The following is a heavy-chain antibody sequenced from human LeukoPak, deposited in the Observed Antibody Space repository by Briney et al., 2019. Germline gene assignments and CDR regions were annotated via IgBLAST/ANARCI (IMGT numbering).Heavy chain of an antibody. CDR3: ARDDSSGHYDY. J-gene: IGHJ4*02. CDR1: GYSFTSYW. D-gene: IGHD3-22*01. CDR2: IYPGDSDT. Sequence: GESLKISCKGSGYSFTSYWIGWVRQMPGKGLERMGIIYPGDSDTKYSPSFQGQVTISADKSISTAYLQWNSLKASDTAMYYCARDDSSGHYDYWGQGTLVTISS. V-gene: IGHV5-51*01.